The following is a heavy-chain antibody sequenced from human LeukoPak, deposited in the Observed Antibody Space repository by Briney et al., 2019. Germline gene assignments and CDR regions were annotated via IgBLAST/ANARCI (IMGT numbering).Heavy chain of an antibody. D-gene: IGHD1-14*01. CDR1: GFTFSSYS. CDR2: ISSSSSYI. J-gene: IGHJ4*02. V-gene: IGHV3-21*01. Sequence: PGGSLRLSCAASGFTFSSYSMNWVRQAPGKGLEWVSSISSSSSYIYYADSVKGRFTISRDNAENSLYLQMNSLRAEDTAVYYCARAAPRLKRPGEEYYFDYWGQGTLVTVSS. CDR3: ARAAPRLKRPGEEYYFDY.